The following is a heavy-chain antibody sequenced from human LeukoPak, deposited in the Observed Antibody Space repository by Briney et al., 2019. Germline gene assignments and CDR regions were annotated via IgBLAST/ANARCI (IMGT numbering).Heavy chain of an antibody. CDR3: AQDRFSFVH. Sequence: PSETLSLTCSVSGGSISYYYWSWIRQFPGKGLEWIGYISDGESPDYNPSLQSRVTIYVDSSKNQFFLNLTSLTAADTAVYYCAQDRFSFVHWGQGTLVTVSS. CDR1: GGSISYYY. J-gene: IGHJ1*01. CDR2: ISDGESP. D-gene: IGHD2-2*01. V-gene: IGHV4-59*01.